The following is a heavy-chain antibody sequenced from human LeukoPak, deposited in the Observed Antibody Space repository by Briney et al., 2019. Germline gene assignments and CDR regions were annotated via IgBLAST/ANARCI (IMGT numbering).Heavy chain of an antibody. J-gene: IGHJ4*02. CDR1: GFMFSYG. D-gene: IGHD1-26*01. V-gene: IGHV3-23*01. CDR3: AKGRWSTGRFDH. CDR2: ISSGGTTI. Sequence: GGSLRLSCVASGFMFSYGMIWVRQAPGKGLEWVSLISSGGTTIYQADSVRGRFTISRDNSKNTLYLQMNSLRVEDTAVYYCAKGRWSTGRFDHWGQGTLVTVSS.